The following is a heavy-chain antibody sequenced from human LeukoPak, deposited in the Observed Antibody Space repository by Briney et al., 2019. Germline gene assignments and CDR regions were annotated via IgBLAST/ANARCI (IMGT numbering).Heavy chain of an antibody. CDR1: GGCFGSYY. CDR2: INHSGST. D-gene: IGHD3-22*01. V-gene: IGHV4-34*01. Sequence: SETLSLTCAVYGGCFGSYYWTWIRPPPGKGLEWIGEINHSGSTNYNPSLKSRVTISVDRSKNQFSLKLSSVTAADTAVYYCAREFWLNYYDRSGYYYDYWGQGTLVTVSS. J-gene: IGHJ4*02. CDR3: AREFWLNYYDRSGYYYDY.